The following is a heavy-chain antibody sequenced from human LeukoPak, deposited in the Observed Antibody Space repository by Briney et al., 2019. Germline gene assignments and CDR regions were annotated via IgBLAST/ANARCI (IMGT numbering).Heavy chain of an antibody. CDR1: GYTFTSYG. D-gene: IGHD1-26*01. J-gene: IGHJ4*02. V-gene: IGHV1-18*01. Sequence: ASVKVSCKASGYTFTSYGISWVRQAPGQGLEWMGWISAYNGNTNYAQKFQGRVTMTRDTSISTAYMELSRLRSDDTAVYYCARDLGGSYAIDYWGQGTLVTVSS. CDR3: ARDLGGSYAIDY. CDR2: ISAYNGNT.